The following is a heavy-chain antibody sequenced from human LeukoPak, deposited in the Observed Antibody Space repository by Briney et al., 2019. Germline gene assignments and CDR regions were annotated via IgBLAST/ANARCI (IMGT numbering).Heavy chain of an antibody. J-gene: IGHJ4*02. CDR1: GFSFSSYA. CDR2: ISGSGSST. CDR3: AKVDTSGYYEILDY. Sequence: GGSLRLSCAASGFSFSSYAMSWVRQAPGKGLDWVSTISGSGSSTNYADSVKGRFAISRDNSKNTLYLQMNSLRAEDTAVYYCAKVDTSGYYEILDYWGQGTLVTVST. D-gene: IGHD3-22*01. V-gene: IGHV3-23*01.